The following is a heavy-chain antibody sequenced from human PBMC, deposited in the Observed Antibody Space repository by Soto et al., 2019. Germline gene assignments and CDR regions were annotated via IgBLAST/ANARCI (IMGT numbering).Heavy chain of an antibody. CDR2: IYHNGRT. V-gene: IGHV4-38-2*01. D-gene: IGHD6-13*01. CDR3: ARGIRWRRGAAAGTNWFDP. Sequence: LVTVYLTGAVSGDSSSSGDYWGLCRPPPGQGPEWIGTIYHNGRTYYNPSLNSRVTMSVDTSKNQFSLRLSSVTAADTAVYYCARGIRWRRGAAAGTNWFDPWGQGTLVTVSS. CDR1: GDSSSSGDY. J-gene: IGHJ5*02.